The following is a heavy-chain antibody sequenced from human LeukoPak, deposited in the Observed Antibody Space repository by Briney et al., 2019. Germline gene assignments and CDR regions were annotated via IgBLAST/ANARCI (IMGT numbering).Heavy chain of an antibody. D-gene: IGHD5-24*01. J-gene: IGHJ4*02. V-gene: IGHV3-23*01. CDR3: AKFDGRTYYFDY. Sequence: GGSLRLSCAASGFTFSSYAMSWVRQTPGKGLEWVSAISGSGGSTYYADSVKGRFTISRDNSKNTLYLQMNSLRAEDTAVYYCAKFDGRTYYFDYWGQGTLVTVSS. CDR2: ISGSGGST. CDR1: GFTFSSYA.